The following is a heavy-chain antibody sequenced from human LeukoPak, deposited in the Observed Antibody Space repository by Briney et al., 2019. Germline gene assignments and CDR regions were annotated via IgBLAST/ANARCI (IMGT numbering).Heavy chain of an antibody. CDR3: AKDGLIRGDNWFDF. CDR2: IRYDGSDK. Sequence: GGSLRLSCAAFGFTFSSYGMHWVRQAPGKGLEWVAFIRYDGSDKSYADSVKGRFTTSRDNSKSTLYLQMNSLRAEDTAVYYCAKDGLIRGDNWFDFWGQGTLVTVSS. D-gene: IGHD7-27*01. CDR1: GFTFSSYG. V-gene: IGHV3-30*02. J-gene: IGHJ5*01.